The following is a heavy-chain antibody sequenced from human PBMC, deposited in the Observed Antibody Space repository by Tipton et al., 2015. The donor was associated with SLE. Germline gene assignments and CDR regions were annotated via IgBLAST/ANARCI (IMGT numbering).Heavy chain of an antibody. CDR2: ISHSEGS. CDR1: GYSISSGYY. D-gene: IGHD2-21*01. CDR3: AREAVVNSRLHYYYYMDA. Sequence: LRLSCDVSGYSISSGYYWGWIRQPPGKGLEWIGPISHSEGSYYNPSLKSRVTMSVNTSKNQFSLNLSSVTAAATAVYYCAREAVVNSRLHYYYYMDAWGKGTTVSVSS. V-gene: IGHV4-38-2*02. J-gene: IGHJ6*03.